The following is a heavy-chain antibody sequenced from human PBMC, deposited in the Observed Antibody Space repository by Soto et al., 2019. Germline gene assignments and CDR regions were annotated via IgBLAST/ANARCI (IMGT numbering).Heavy chain of an antibody. CDR1: GFTFSNAW. D-gene: IGHD6-13*01. J-gene: IGHJ5*02. Sequence: PGGSLRLSCAASGFTFSNAWMSWVRQAPGKGLEWVGRIKSKTDGGTTDYAAPVKGRFTISRDDSKNTLYLQMNSLRAEDTAVYYCARHHERIAEIGWFDPWSQGTLVTVS. CDR2: IKSKTDGGTT. V-gene: IGHV3-15*01. CDR3: ARHHERIAEIGWFDP.